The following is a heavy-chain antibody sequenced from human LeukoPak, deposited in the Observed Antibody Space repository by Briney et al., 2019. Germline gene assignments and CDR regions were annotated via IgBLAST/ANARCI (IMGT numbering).Heavy chain of an antibody. Sequence: GRSLRLSCAASGFTLSSFSMHWVRQSPGRGRECVSAINYKGGTTYYADSVGGRFTISRDNSKNTLYLQMASLRGEDMAVYYCERVGPETAFDYWGQGTLVTVSS. V-gene: IGHV3-64*02. J-gene: IGHJ4*02. CDR2: INYKGGTT. CDR3: ERVGPETAFDY. CDR1: GFTLSSFS. D-gene: IGHD1-14*01.